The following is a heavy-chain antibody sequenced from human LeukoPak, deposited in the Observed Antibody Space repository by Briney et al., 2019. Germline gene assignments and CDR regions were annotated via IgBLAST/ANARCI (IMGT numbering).Heavy chain of an antibody. J-gene: IGHJ4*02. CDR2: IYPNSDGT. CDR3: ARAVTTRWYFDY. V-gene: IGHV1-2*02. Sequence: ASVKVSCKTSGFSFTAYYVHWVRQAPGKGLEWMGWIYPNSDGTNYAQNFQGRVTLTRDTSINTAYMELSRLKFDDTAVYYCARAVTTRWYFDYWGQGTLVTVSS. D-gene: IGHD4-17*01. CDR1: GFSFTAYY.